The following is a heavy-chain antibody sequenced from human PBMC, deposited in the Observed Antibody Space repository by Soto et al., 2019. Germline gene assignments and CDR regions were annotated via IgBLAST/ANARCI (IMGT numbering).Heavy chain of an antibody. CDR2: ISAYNGNT. CDR3: AREGVYYDSSGYYGI. CDR1: GYTFTSYG. Sequence: ASVKVSFKASGYTFTSYGISWVRQAPGQGLEWMGWISAYNGNTNYAQKLQGRVTMTTDTSTSTAYMELRSLRSDDTAVYYCAREGVYYDSSGYYGIWGQGTLVTSPQ. J-gene: IGHJ4*02. V-gene: IGHV1-18*01. D-gene: IGHD3-22*01.